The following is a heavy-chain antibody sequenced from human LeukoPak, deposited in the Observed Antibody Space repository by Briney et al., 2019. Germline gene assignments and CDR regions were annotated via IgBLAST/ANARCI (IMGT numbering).Heavy chain of an antibody. CDR3: TIGHPSYVGPTSSDP. J-gene: IGHJ5*02. D-gene: IGHD1-26*01. Sequence: GASVKVSCKVSGYTLTELSMHWVRQAPGKGLEWMGGFDPEDGETIYAQKFQGRVAMTEDTSTDTGYMELRSLRSEDTAVYYCTIGHPSYVGPTSSDPWGQGTLVTVSS. CDR1: GYTLTELS. CDR2: FDPEDGET. V-gene: IGHV1-24*01.